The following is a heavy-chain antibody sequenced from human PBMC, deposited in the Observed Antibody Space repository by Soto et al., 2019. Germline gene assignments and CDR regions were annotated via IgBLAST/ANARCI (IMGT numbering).Heavy chain of an antibody. CDR2: ISSNSAYI. J-gene: IGHJ5*02. Sequence: ILSCADRGSTVRSFSVNWGRQAPGKGLEWVSTISSNSAYIYYTDALRGRFTISRDDAKNSLHLQMNSLRAEDTAVYYCTRDASRDSSARGWFDPWGPGTLVTVSS. D-gene: IGHD6-13*01. CDR1: GSTVRSFS. CDR3: TRDASRDSSARGWFDP. V-gene: IGHV3-21*01.